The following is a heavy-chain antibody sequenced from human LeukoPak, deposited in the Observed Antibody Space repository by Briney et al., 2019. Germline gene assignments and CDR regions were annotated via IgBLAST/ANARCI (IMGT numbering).Heavy chain of an antibody. D-gene: IGHD3-10*01. CDR1: GFIFGDYA. Sequence: QPGGSLRLSCTGSGFIFGDYAMNWIRKAPGKGLERVSYISSSGSTIYYADSVKGRFTISRDNAKNSLYLQMNSLRAEDTAVYYCARGTYYYGSGSYPLDYWGQGTLVTVSS. CDR3: ARGTYYYGSGSYPLDY. V-gene: IGHV3-48*03. J-gene: IGHJ4*02. CDR2: ISSSGSTI.